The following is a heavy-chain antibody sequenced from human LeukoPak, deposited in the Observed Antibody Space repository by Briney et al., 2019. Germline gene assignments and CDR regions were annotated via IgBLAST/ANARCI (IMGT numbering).Heavy chain of an antibody. J-gene: IGHJ5*02. V-gene: IGHV4-39*01. D-gene: IGHD3-9*01. Sequence: PSETPSLTCTVSGGSISSSSYYWGWIRQPPGKGLEWIGTIYYSGSTSYNPSLKSRVTISVDTSKNQLSLRLNSVTATDTAVYYCARQAVDTWFDPWGQGTLVTVSS. CDR3: ARQAVDTWFDP. CDR2: IYYSGST. CDR1: GGSISSSSYY.